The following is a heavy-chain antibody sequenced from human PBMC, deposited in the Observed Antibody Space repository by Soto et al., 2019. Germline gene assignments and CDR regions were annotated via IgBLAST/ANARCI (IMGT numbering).Heavy chain of an antibody. D-gene: IGHD1-1*01. V-gene: IGHV3-43*01. J-gene: IGHJ4*02. CDR3: AKDKLEE. Sequence: EVQLVESGGVMIQPGGSLRLSCEASGFTFYDYTMHWVRQFPGKGLEWVSLISWDGTSTYYADSVKGRFTISRDNTRNSLYRQMSSLRTEDTALYYCAKDKLEEWGQGNLVTVSS. CDR1: GFTFYDYT. CDR2: ISWDGTST.